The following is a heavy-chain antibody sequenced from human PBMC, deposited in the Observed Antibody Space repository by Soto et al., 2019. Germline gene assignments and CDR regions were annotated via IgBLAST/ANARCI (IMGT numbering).Heavy chain of an antibody. CDR1: GFTFSNYA. V-gene: IGHV3-23*01. CDR3: AKHAVGYCSGDSCYSNY. Sequence: PGGSLRLSCAASGFTFSNYAMSWVRQAPGKGLEWVSGISGSGGSTYYADSVKGRFTISRDNSKNTLSLQMNSLRAEDTAIYYCAKHAVGYCSGDSCYSNYWGQGTLVTVSS. CDR2: ISGSGGST. J-gene: IGHJ4*02. D-gene: IGHD2-15*01.